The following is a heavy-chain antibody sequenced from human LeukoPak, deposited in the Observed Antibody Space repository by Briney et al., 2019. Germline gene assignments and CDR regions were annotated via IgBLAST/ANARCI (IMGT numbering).Heavy chain of an antibody. J-gene: IGHJ4*02. Sequence: SETLSLTCGVYGGSFNGYYWSWIRQSPGKGLEWFGEINHSGSTNYNPSLISRVTISVDTSKNQFSLKLTSVTAADTAVYFCAGGNYFYGLGTLYRTAFDYWGQGTLVTVSS. CDR3: AGGNYFYGLGTLYRTAFDY. D-gene: IGHD3-10*01. CDR2: INHSGST. V-gene: IGHV4-34*01. CDR1: GGSFNGYY.